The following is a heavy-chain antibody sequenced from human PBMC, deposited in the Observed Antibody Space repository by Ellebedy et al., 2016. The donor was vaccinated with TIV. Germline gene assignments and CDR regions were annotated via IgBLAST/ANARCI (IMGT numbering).Heavy chain of an antibody. V-gene: IGHV3-23*01. Sequence: GESLKISXATSGFTFSSYAMSWVRQAPDKGLDWVSAISGSGGSTYYADSVKGRFTISRDNSKNTLYPQMNSLRAEDTAVYYCAKDTDGANSPVDYWGQGTLVTVSS. CDR2: ISGSGGST. CDR3: AKDTDGANSPVDY. D-gene: IGHD4-23*01. CDR1: GFTFSSYA. J-gene: IGHJ4*02.